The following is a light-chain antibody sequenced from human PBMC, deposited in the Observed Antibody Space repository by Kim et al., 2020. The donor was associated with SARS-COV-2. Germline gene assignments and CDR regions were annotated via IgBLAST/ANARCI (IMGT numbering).Light chain of an antibody. Sequence: GQSIAISCTGTSSDVGGYVYVSWYQQHPGKAPILIIYHVINRPSGVSNRFSGSKSGNTASLTISGLQAEDEADYYCSSYASSTSYVFGTGTKVTVL. CDR1: SSDVGGYVY. CDR3: SSYASSTSYV. V-gene: IGLV2-14*03. J-gene: IGLJ1*01. CDR2: HVI.